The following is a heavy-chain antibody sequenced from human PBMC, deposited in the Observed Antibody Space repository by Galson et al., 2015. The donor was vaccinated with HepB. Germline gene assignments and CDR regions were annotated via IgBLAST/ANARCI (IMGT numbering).Heavy chain of an antibody. CDR2: ISYDGSNK. D-gene: IGHD3-3*01. CDR3: AKEGARKSITIFGVVIHPDAFDI. J-gene: IGHJ3*02. V-gene: IGHV3-30*18. Sequence: SLRLSCAASGFTFSSYGMHWVRQAPGKGLEWVAVISYDGSNKYYADSVKGRFTISRDNSKNTLYLQMNSLRAEDTAVYYCAKEGARKSITIFGVVIHPDAFDIWGQGTMVTVSS. CDR1: GFTFSSYG.